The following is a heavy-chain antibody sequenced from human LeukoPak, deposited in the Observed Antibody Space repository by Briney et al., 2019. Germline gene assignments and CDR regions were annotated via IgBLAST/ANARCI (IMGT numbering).Heavy chain of an antibody. Sequence: ASVKVSCKASGYTFTGYYMHWVRQAPGQGLEWMGWINPNSGGTNYAQKFQGRVTMTRDTSISTAYMELSRLRSGDTAVYYCARASGMATITFFDYWGQGTLVTVSS. CDR1: GYTFTGYY. CDR2: INPNSGGT. D-gene: IGHD5-24*01. V-gene: IGHV1-2*02. CDR3: ARASGMATITFFDY. J-gene: IGHJ4*02.